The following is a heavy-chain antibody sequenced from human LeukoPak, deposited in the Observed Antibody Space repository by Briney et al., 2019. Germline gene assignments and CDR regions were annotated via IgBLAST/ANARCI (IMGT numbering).Heavy chain of an antibody. V-gene: IGHV3-23*01. CDR3: AKSADFWSGYYRPDANYYYYGMDV. CDR2: ISGSGGST. D-gene: IGHD3-3*01. J-gene: IGHJ6*02. Sequence: GGSLRLSCAASGFTFSSYAMSWVRQAPGKGLEWVSAISGSGGSTYYADSVKGRFTISRDNSKNTLYLQMNSLRAEDTAVYYCAKSADFWSGYYRPDANYYYYGMDVWGQGTTVTVSS. CDR1: GFTFSSYA.